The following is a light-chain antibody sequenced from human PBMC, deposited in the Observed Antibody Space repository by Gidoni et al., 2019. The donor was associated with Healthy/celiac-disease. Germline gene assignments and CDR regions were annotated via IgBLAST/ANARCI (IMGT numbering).Light chain of an antibody. CDR3: QQYGSSPMYT. J-gene: IGKJ2*01. V-gene: IGKV3-20*01. Sequence: EIVLPQSPATLSLSPGERATLACRASQSVSSSYLAWYQQKPGQAPRLLIYGASSRATGIPDRFSGSGSGTDFTLTISRLEPEDFAVYYCQQYGSSPMYTFGQGTKVEIK. CDR2: GAS. CDR1: QSVSSSY.